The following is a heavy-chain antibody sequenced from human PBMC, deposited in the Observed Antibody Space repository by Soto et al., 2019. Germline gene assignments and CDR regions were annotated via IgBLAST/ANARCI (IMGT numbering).Heavy chain of an antibody. D-gene: IGHD3-9*01. CDR1: GFTFSSYG. J-gene: IGHJ4*02. Sequence: GSLRLSCAASGFTFSSYGMHWVRQAPGKGLEWVAVISYDGSNKYYADSVKGRFTISRDNSKNTLYLQMNSLRAEDTAVYYCAKDGPPVRYFDWLLSQEYYFDYWGQGTLVTVSS. V-gene: IGHV3-30*18. CDR3: AKDGPPVRYFDWLLSQEYYFDY. CDR2: ISYDGSNK.